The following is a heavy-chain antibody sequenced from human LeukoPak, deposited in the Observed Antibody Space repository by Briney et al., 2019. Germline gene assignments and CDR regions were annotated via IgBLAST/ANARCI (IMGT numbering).Heavy chain of an antibody. V-gene: IGHV3-30*04. Sequence: GRSLRLSCAASGFTFSSYAMHWVRQAPGKGLEWVAVISYDGSNKYYADSVKGRFTISRDNSKNTLYLQMNSLRAEDTAVYYCAKDSHYDSSGYPDYWGQGTLVTVSS. D-gene: IGHD3-22*01. J-gene: IGHJ4*02. CDR3: AKDSHYDSSGYPDY. CDR2: ISYDGSNK. CDR1: GFTFSSYA.